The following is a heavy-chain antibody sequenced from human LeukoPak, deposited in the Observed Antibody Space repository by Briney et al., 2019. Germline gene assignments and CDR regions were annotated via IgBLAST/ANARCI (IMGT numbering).Heavy chain of an antibody. J-gene: IGHJ4*02. V-gene: IGHV3-72*01. D-gene: IGHD2/OR15-2a*01. CDR2: TTNKANGYTT. CDR3: VSKITTSYY. Sequence: GESLKISCAASGFTLSDHYMDWVRRAPGKGLEWVGRTTNKANGYTTEYAASVQGRFTISRDDSKNSLYLQMNSLKTEDTAVYYCVSKITTSYYWGQGTLVTVSS. CDR1: GFTLSDHY.